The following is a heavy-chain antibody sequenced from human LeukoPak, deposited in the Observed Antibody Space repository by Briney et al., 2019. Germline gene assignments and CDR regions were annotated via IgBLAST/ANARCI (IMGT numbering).Heavy chain of an antibody. V-gene: IGHV4-39*01. CDR1: GGAISSSSYY. Sequence: SETLSLTCTVSGGAISSSSYYWGWIRQPPGKGLEWIGSIYYSGSTYYNPSLKSRVTISVDTSKNQFSLKLSSVTAADTAVYYCARSGYSGYDYYYWGQGTLVTVSS. D-gene: IGHD5-12*01. CDR2: IYYSGST. J-gene: IGHJ4*02. CDR3: ARSGYSGYDYYY.